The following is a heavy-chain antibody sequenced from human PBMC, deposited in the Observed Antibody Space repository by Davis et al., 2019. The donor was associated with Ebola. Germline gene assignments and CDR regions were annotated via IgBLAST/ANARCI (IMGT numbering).Heavy chain of an antibody. CDR3: ARVWNDYGSGSYYDY. CDR2: IYYSGST. Sequence: SETLSLTCTVSGGSISSYYWSWIRQPPGKGLEWIGYIYYSGSTNYNPSLKSRVTISVDTSKNQFSLKLSSVTTADTAVYYWARVWNDYGSGSYYDYWGQGILVTVSS. CDR1: GGSISSYY. D-gene: IGHD3-10*01. J-gene: IGHJ4*02. V-gene: IGHV4-59*01.